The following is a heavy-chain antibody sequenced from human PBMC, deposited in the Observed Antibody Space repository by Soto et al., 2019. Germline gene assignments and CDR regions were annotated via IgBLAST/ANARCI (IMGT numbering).Heavy chain of an antibody. V-gene: IGHV4-31*03. CDR3: AREGNRWEPPIN. D-gene: IGHD1-26*01. Sequence: QVQLQESGPGLVKPSQTLSLTCTVSGGSISSGGYYWSWIRQHPGKGLEWIGYIYYSGSTYYNPSRKRRVTLSVDTSKNQFSLKLSSVTAADTAVYYCAREGNRWEPPINWGQGTLVTVSS. J-gene: IGHJ4*02. CDR1: GGSISSGGYY. CDR2: IYYSGST.